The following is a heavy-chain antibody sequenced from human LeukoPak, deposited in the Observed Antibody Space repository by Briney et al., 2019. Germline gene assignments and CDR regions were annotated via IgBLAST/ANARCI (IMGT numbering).Heavy chain of an antibody. J-gene: IGHJ4*02. D-gene: IGHD5-18*01. CDR3: ARRLGYSYGYSFDS. CDR1: GVSISNYY. Sequence: PSETLSLTCTVSGVSISNYYWSWIRQSPGMGLEGIGHIYTSGSTNYNPSLKSRVTMSVDTSKSQVSLTLSSVTAADTAIYYCARRLGYSYGYSFDSWGQGTLVTVSS. V-gene: IGHV4-4*09. CDR2: IYTSGST.